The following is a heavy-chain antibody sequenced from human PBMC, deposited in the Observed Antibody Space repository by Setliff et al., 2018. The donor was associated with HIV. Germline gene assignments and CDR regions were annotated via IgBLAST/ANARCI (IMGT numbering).Heavy chain of an antibody. J-gene: IGHJ5*02. CDR2: IKHGGST. CDR3: VRSSRGYCSGGSCYGFDP. V-gene: IGHV4-34*01. Sequence: SETLSLTCAVYGGSFRGYYWSWIRQPPGKGLEWIGEIKHGGSTDYNPSLKSRVTISIDTSKRQFSLNLISVTAADTAVYYCVRSSRGYCSGGSCYGFDPWGQGNLVTVSS. D-gene: IGHD2-15*01. CDR1: GGSFRGYY.